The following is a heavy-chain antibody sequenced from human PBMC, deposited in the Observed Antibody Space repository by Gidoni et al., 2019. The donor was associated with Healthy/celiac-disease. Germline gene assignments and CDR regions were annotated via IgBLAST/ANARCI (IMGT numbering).Heavy chain of an antibody. Sequence: QVQLQESGPGLVKPSQTLSLTCTVSGGSISSGDYYWNWMRQTPGKGLEWIGYITPRGTIYTSPSLKSRLTLSVDTSKNQFSLRLRSVTATDTAVYYCARARGGPNPDSSDYYYPGPHAFDLWGQGTMVTVSS. CDR3: ARARGGPNPDSSDYYYPGPHAFDL. J-gene: IGHJ3*01. D-gene: IGHD3-22*01. V-gene: IGHV4-30-4*01. CDR2: ITPRGTI. CDR1: GGSISSGDYY.